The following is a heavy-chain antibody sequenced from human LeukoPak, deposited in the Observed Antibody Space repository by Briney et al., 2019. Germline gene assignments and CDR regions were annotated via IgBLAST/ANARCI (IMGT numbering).Heavy chain of an antibody. J-gene: IGHJ4*01. CDR1: GYTLTELS. CDR3: ATAAPGRYSYGRFDY. D-gene: IGHD5-18*01. V-gene: IGHV1-24*01. CDR2: FDPEDGET. Sequence: GASVKVSCKVSGYTLTELSMLWVRQAPGKGLEWMGGFDPEDGETIYAQKFQGRVTMTEDTSTDTAYMELSSLRSEDSAVYYCATAAPGRYSYGRFDYWGHGTLVTVSS.